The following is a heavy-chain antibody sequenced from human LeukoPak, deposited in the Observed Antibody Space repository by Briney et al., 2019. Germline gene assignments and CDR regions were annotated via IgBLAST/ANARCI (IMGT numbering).Heavy chain of an antibody. CDR2: ISSSSSYT. V-gene: IGHV3-11*03. CDR1: GFTFSDYY. CDR3: ALPPKRVTLEYFQH. Sequence: KPGGSLRLSCAASGFTFSDYYMSWIRQAPGKGLEWVSYISSSSSYTNYADSVKGRFTISRDNAKNSLYLQMNSLRAEDTAVYYCALPPKRVTLEYFQHWGQGTLVTVSS. D-gene: IGHD4-23*01. J-gene: IGHJ1*01.